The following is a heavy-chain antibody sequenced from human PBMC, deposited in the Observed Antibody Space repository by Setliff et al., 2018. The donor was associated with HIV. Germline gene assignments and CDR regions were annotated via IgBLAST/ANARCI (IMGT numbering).Heavy chain of an antibody. CDR3: ARDRSSRNWFDP. CDR1: GYIFTSYY. D-gene: IGHD6-13*01. J-gene: IGHJ5*02. CDR2: VDPSSGSA. V-gene: IGHV1-46*01. Sequence: VSVKVSCKASGYIFTSYYMHWLRQVPGQGLEWMGIVDPSSGSASYTQKFQGRVTMTRDTSTNTVYMELNSLRSEDTAVYYCARDRSSRNWFDPWGQGTLVTVSS.